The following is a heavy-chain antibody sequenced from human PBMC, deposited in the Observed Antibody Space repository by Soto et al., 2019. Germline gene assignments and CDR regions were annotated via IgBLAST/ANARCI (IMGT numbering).Heavy chain of an antibody. CDR3: AKGNSWQPFFDP. J-gene: IGHJ5*02. Sequence: EVQLLESGGGLVQPGGSLRLSCAASGFSFNTYAMSWVRQAPGKGLEWVSVISGSGGSTYYADSVKGRFTISRDNSKNTLYLQMNSLGADDTAVYYCAKGNSWQPFFDPWGQGTLVTVSS. V-gene: IGHV3-23*01. CDR2: ISGSGGST. CDR1: GFSFNTYA. D-gene: IGHD6-13*01.